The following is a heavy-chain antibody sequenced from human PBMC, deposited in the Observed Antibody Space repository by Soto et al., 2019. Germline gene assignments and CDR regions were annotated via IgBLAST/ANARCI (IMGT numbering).Heavy chain of an antibody. J-gene: IGHJ5*02. CDR1: GFTFSSYS. CDR3: ARDPVYASPWNWLDP. D-gene: IGHD2-8*01. CDR2: ISSSSSYI. Sequence: KPGGSLRLSCAVSGFTFSSYSMNWVCQAPGKGLEWVSSISSSSSYIYYADSVKGRFTISRDNAKNSLYLQMNSLRAEDTAVYYCARDPVYASPWNWLDPWGQGTLVTVSS. V-gene: IGHV3-21*01.